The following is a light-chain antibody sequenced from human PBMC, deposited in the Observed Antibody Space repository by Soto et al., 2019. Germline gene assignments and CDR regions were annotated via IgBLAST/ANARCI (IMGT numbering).Light chain of an antibody. V-gene: IGLV2-14*01. J-gene: IGLJ1*01. Sequence: QSALTQPASVSGSPGQSITISCTGTNSDLGAYDYVSWYQQHPGKAPRLLIYEVFNRPSGVSDRFSGSKSANTASLTISGLQAEDAADYYCSSYTTSSARVFGPGTKVTVL. CDR1: NSDLGAYDY. CDR3: SSYTTSSARV. CDR2: EVF.